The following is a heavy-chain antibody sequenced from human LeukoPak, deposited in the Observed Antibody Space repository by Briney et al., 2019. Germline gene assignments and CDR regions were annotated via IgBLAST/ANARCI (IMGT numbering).Heavy chain of an antibody. J-gene: IGHJ3*02. V-gene: IGHV4-34*01. CDR3: ARGLIVVVPAGKYAFDI. D-gene: IGHD2-2*01. Sequence: SETLSLTCAVYGGSFSGYYWSWIRQPPGKGLEWIGEINHSGSTNYNPTLKSRVTISVDTSKNQFSLKLSSVTAADTAVYYCARGLIVVVPAGKYAFDIWGQGTMVTVSS. CDR1: GGSFSGYY. CDR2: INHSGST.